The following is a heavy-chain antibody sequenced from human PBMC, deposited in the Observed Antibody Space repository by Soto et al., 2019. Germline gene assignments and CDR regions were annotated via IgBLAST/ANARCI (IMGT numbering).Heavy chain of an antibody. V-gene: IGHV4-39*01. CDR1: GGSVSSSSYY. CDR2: VYYSGST. D-gene: IGHD3-3*01. CDR3: ARRLRFDFDY. J-gene: IGHJ4*02. Sequence: SETLSLTCTVSGGSVSSSSYYWGWVRQPPGKGLEWIGSVYYSGSTYYNPSLESRVTISVDTSKNQFSLKLISVSAADTAVYYCARRLRFDFDYWGQGTLVTVSS.